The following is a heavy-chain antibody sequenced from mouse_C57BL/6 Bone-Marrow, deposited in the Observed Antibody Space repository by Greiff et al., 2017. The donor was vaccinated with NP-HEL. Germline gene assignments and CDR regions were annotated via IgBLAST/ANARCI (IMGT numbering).Heavy chain of an antibody. J-gene: IGHJ2*01. CDR1: GYAFSSSW. V-gene: IGHV1-82*01. Sequence: VNVVESGPELVKPGASVKISCKASGYAFSSSWMNWVKQRPGKGLEWIGRIYPGDGDTNYNGKFKGKATLTADKSSSTAYMQLSSLTSEDSAVYFCARGGDYGSSYDYWGQGTTLTVSS. D-gene: IGHD1-1*01. CDR3: ARGGDYGSSYDY. CDR2: IYPGDGDT.